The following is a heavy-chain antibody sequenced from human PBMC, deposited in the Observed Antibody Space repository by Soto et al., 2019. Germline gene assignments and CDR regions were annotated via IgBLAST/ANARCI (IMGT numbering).Heavy chain of an antibody. CDR1: GVSINNNY. D-gene: IGHD3-16*02. CDR2: IYFSGIT. V-gene: IGHV4-59*01. CDR3: ARGNYDYFGGNYRYVGGAFDI. J-gene: IGHJ3*02. Sequence: QVQLQQSGPGLVKPSETLSLTCTVSGVSINNNYWSWVRQPPGKGLEWIGDIYFSGITNYNPSLQSRVSISVDTSKDQVSLKLTSVTAADTAMYYCARGNYDYFGGNYRYVGGAFDIWGPGTVVTVSS.